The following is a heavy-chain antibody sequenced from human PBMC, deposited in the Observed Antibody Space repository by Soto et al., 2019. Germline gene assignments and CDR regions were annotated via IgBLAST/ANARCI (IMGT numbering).Heavy chain of an antibody. V-gene: IGHV1-69*01. CDR3: AREDCSGGSCYSHYYYGMDV. Sequence: QVQLVQSGAEVKKPGSSVKVSCKASGGTFSSYAISWVRKAPGQGLEWMGGIIPIFGTANYAQKFQGRVTITADESTSTAYMELSSLRSEDTAVYYCAREDCSGGSCYSHYYYGMDVWGQGTTVTVSS. J-gene: IGHJ6*02. CDR1: GGTFSSYA. D-gene: IGHD2-15*01. CDR2: IIPIFGTA.